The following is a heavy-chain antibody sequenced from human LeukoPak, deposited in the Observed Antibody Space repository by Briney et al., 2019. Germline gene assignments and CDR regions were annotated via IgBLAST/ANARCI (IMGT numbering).Heavy chain of an antibody. CDR2: VYYSGST. CDR3: ARGPHLSGWFDP. Sequence: SGTLSLTCAVSGGSISSSNWWSWVRQPPGKGLEWIGSVYYSGSTYYNPSLKSRVTISVDTSKNQFSLKLRFVTAADTAVYYCARGPHLSGWFDPWGQGTLVTVSS. V-gene: IGHV4-4*02. J-gene: IGHJ5*02. D-gene: IGHD3-10*01. CDR1: GGSISSSNW.